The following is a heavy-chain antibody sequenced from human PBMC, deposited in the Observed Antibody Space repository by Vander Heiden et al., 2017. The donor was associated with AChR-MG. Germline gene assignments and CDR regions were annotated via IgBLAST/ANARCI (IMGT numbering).Heavy chain of an antibody. D-gene: IGHD3-22*01. V-gene: IGHV3-9*01. CDR3: AKNTGSGYHYGFSDY. J-gene: IGHJ4*02. Sequence: EVQLVESGGGLVQPGRSLRLSCAASGFTFDDYAMHWVRQAPGKGLEWVSGMRWNSGSRGYADSVKGRFTISRDNAKNSLYLQMNSLRAEDTALYYCAKNTGSGYHYGFSDYWGQGTLVTVAS. CDR2: MRWNSGSR. CDR1: GFTFDDYA.